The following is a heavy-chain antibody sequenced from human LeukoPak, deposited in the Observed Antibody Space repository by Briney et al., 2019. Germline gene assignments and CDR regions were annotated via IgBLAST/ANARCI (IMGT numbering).Heavy chain of an antibody. CDR1: GFTFSSYA. CDR3: AKDSDAAMGYAPCFDY. V-gene: IGHV3-23*01. J-gene: IGHJ4*02. Sequence: GGSLRLSCAASGFTFSSYAMSWVRQAPGKGLECISVITRSGNTYYADSVKGRFTISRDNSKNTLYLQMNSLRAEDTAVYYCAKDSDAAMGYAPCFDYWGQGTLVTVSS. D-gene: IGHD5-18*01. CDR2: ITRSGNT.